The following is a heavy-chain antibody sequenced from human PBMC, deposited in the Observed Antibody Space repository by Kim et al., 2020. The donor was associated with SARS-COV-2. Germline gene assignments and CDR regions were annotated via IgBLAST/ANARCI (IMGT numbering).Heavy chain of an antibody. V-gene: IGHV3-30*18. J-gene: IGHJ6*02. D-gene: IGHD6-19*01. Sequence: GGSLRLSCAASGFTFSSYGMHWVRQAPGKGLEWVAVISYDGSNKYYADSVKGRFTISRDNSKNTLYLQMNSLRAEDTAVYYCAKDRGLAVAGTGDYYYGMDVWGQGTTVTVSS. CDR3: AKDRGLAVAGTGDYYYGMDV. CDR1: GFTFSSYG. CDR2: ISYDGSNK.